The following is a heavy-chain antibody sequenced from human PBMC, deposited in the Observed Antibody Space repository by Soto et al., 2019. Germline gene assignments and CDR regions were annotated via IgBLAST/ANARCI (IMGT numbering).Heavy chain of an antibody. J-gene: IGHJ4*02. D-gene: IGHD6-13*01. CDR1: GGSFSGYY. V-gene: IGHV4-59*10. CDR2: VYNSGST. Sequence: SETLSLTCAVYGGSFSGYYWSWIRQPPGKGLEWIGYVYNSGSTNYNPSLKSRVTISEDTSKSQFSLKVNSMTAADTAVYYCARYRREAVAGYTLDNWGQGILVTVSS. CDR3: ARYRREAVAGYTLDN.